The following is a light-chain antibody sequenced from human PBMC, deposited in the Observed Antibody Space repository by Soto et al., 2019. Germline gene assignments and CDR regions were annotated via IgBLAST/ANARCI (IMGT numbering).Light chain of an antibody. CDR1: SCDVGGYNY. CDR2: DVS. Sequence: QSALTQPASVSGSPGQSITISCTGTSCDVGGYNYVSWYQQHPGKAPKLMIYDVSNRPSGLSNRFSGSKSGNTASLTISGLQTEDEADYFCSSYRSSGTSYVFGTGTKLTVL. J-gene: IGLJ1*01. CDR3: SSYRSSGTSYV. V-gene: IGLV2-14*01.